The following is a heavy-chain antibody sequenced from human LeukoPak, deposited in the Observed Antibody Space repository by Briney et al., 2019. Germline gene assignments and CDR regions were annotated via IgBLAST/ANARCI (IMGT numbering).Heavy chain of an antibody. CDR3: ARDGTAAGLYFDL. Sequence: GGSLRLSCEVSGFTFTDYWMNWVHQAPGKGPEWVASIRQDGSEKTYVDSVKGRFTISRDNTKNSLSLQLNGLRAEDTAVYYCARDGTAAGLYFDLWSQGTLLTVSS. CDR2: IRQDGSEK. CDR1: GFTFTDYW. J-gene: IGHJ4*01. D-gene: IGHD6-13*01. V-gene: IGHV3-7*01.